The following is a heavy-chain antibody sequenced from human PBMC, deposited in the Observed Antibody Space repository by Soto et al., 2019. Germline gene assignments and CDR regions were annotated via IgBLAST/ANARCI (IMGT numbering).Heavy chain of an antibody. D-gene: IGHD5-18*01. CDR2: IIPIFGTA. J-gene: IGHJ2*01. Sequence: QVQLVQSGAEVKKPGSSVKVSCKASGGTFSSYAISWVRQAPGQGLEWMGGIIPIFGTANYAQKFQGRVTITADESTSTAYMELSSLRSEDTAVYYCARIGSNRGLWLREDWYFDLWGRGTLVTVSS. CDR1: GGTFSSYA. CDR3: ARIGSNRGLWLREDWYFDL. V-gene: IGHV1-69*01.